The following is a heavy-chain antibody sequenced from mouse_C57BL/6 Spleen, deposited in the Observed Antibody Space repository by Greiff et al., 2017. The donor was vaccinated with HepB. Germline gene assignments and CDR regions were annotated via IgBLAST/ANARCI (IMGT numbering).Heavy chain of an antibody. CDR3: ARSWENFDY. CDR2: IYPGDGDT. J-gene: IGHJ2*01. V-gene: IGHV1-82*01. D-gene: IGHD4-1*01. CDR1: GYAFSSSW. Sequence: QVQLKESGPELVKPGASVKISCKASGYAFSSSWMNWVKQRPGKGLEWIGRIYPGDGDTNYNGKFKGKATLTADKSSSTAYMQLSSLTSEDSAVYFCARSWENFDYWGQGTTLTVSS.